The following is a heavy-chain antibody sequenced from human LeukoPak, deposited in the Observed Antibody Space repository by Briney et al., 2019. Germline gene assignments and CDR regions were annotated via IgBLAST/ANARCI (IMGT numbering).Heavy chain of an antibody. CDR1: GFPFSSFA. Sequence: GGSLRLSCTASGFPFSSFAMTWVRQAPGKGLEWVSTIYDTGYGTFYADSVKGRFTISRDNAKNSLYLQMNSLRAEDTAVYYCARSIRGVYYYYGMDVWGQGTTVTVSS. J-gene: IGHJ6*02. CDR3: ARSIRGVYYYYGMDV. D-gene: IGHD3-10*01. V-gene: IGHV3-23*05. CDR2: IYDTGYGT.